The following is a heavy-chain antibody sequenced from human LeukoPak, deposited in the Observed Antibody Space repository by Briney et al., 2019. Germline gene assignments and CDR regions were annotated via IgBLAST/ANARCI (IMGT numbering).Heavy chain of an antibody. V-gene: IGHV3-30*18. CDR3: AKDRGYATYYFDY. J-gene: IGHJ4*02. Sequence: PGGSLRLSCAASGFTFSSYGMHWVRQAPGKGLEWVAVISYDGSNKYYADSVEGRFTISRDNSKNTLYLQMNSLRAEDTAVYYCAKDRGYATYYFDYWGQGTLVTVSS. CDR2: ISYDGSNK. D-gene: IGHD2-2*01. CDR1: GFTFSSYG.